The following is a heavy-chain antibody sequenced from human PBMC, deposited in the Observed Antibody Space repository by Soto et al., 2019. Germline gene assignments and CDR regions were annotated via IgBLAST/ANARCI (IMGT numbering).Heavy chain of an antibody. D-gene: IGHD6-13*01. V-gene: IGHV1-69*06. CDR2: IIPIFGTA. CDR1: GGTFSSYA. Sequence: ASVKVSCKASGGTFSSYAISWVRQAPGQGLEWMGGIIPIFGTANYAQKFQGRVTITADKSTSTAYMELSSLRSEDTAVYYCARIAYSSRSSPKEYYYYGMEVWGEGT. J-gene: IGHJ6*02. CDR3: ARIAYSSRSSPKEYYYYGMEV.